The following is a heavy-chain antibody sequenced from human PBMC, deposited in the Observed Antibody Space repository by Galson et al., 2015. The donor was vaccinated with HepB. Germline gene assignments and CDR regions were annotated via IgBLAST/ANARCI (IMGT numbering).Heavy chain of an antibody. CDR2: ISYDGSNK. D-gene: IGHD1-26*01. V-gene: IGHV3-30*04. CDR3: AREYSRAMEGMDV. Sequence: SLRLSCAASGFTFSSYAMHWVRQAPGKGLEWVAVISYDGSNKYYADSVKGRFTISRDNSKNTLYLQMNSLRAEDTAVYYCAREYSRAMEGMDVWGQGTTVTVSS. J-gene: IGHJ6*02. CDR1: GFTFSSYA.